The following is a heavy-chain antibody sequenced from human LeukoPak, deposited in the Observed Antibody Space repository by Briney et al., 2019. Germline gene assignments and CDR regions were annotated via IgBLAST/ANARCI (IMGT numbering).Heavy chain of an antibody. Sequence: GASVKVSCKASGYTFTSYYMNWVRQVPGQGLEWMGIINPNGGSTSYAQKFQGRVTMTTDRSTTTAYMELRSLRSDDTAVYYCARGSYGDYTDFDYWGQGTLVTVSS. CDR2: INPNGGST. V-gene: IGHV1-46*01. J-gene: IGHJ4*02. D-gene: IGHD4-17*01. CDR3: ARGSYGDYTDFDY. CDR1: GYTFTSYY.